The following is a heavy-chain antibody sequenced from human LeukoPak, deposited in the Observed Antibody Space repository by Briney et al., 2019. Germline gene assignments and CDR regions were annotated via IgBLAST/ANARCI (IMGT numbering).Heavy chain of an antibody. CDR2: ISSSSSYI. D-gene: IGHD5-12*01. V-gene: IGHV3-21*01. J-gene: IGHJ4*02. CDR3: ARDLGHTGYDLYDY. Sequence: GGSLRLSCAASGFTFSSYSMNWVRQAPGKGLEWVSSISSSSSYIYYADSVKGRFTISRVNAKNSLYLQMNSLRAEDTAVYYCARDLGHTGYDLYDYWGQGTLVTVSS. CDR1: GFTFSSYS.